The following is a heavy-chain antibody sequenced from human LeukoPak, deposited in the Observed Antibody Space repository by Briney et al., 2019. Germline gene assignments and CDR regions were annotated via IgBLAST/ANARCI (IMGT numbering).Heavy chain of an antibody. CDR2: IKEDGREK. Sequence: GGSLRLSCAASGITLNTYCMTWVRQAPGKGLEWVANIKEDGREKNYVDSVKGRFTISRDNAKNSVYLQMNSLRAEDTAVYYCAELGITMIGGVWGKGTTVTISS. CDR3: AELGITMIGGV. J-gene: IGHJ6*04. CDR1: GITLNTYC. D-gene: IGHD3-10*02. V-gene: IGHV3-7*01.